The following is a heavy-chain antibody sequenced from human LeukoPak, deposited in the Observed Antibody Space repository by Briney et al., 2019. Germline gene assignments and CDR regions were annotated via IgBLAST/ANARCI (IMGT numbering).Heavy chain of an antibody. CDR3: AKSYDSSGYSAEYFQH. D-gene: IGHD3-22*01. J-gene: IGHJ1*01. Sequence: GGSLRLSCAASGFSFGSYAMSWVRQAAGKGLEWVSEICGSVSGSGDCTHYADSVKGRFTISRDNSKNTLYLQMNSLRAEDTAVYYCAKSYDSSGYSAEYFQHWGQGTLVTVSS. V-gene: IGHV3-23*01. CDR2: ICGSVSGSGDCT. CDR1: GFSFGSYA.